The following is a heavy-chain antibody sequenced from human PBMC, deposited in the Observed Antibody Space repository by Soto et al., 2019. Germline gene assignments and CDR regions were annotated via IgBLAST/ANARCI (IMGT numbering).Heavy chain of an antibody. CDR2: IHHSGAT. J-gene: IGHJ6*02. CDR1: GDSITGDNW. Sequence: QVQLQESGPGLVQPSGTLSLTCAVSGDSITGDNWWSWVRQPPGKGLEWIGEIHHSGATNYNPSPKXPLXIXGDASKNQFSLHLNSVTAADAAMFYCAPQGFSRMGVWGRGTTVTVSS. V-gene: IGHV4-4*02. CDR3: APQGFSRMGV.